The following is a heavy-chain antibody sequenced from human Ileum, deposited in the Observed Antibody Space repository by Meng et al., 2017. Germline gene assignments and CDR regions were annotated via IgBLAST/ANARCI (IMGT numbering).Heavy chain of an antibody. CDR3: VRNDHCSGGTCYPHFDY. CDR2: IYPGGSI. V-gene: IGHV4-4*02. Sequence: QGALKESAPGLVKPSGTLSLTCAVSGGSINSYVWWSWVRQAPGKGLEWIGEIYPGGSINYNPSLKSRVTISADTSKNQFSLSLDSVTAADTAVYYCVRNDHCSGGTCYPHFDYWGQGTLVTVSS. J-gene: IGHJ4*02. CDR1: GGSINSYVW. D-gene: IGHD2-15*01.